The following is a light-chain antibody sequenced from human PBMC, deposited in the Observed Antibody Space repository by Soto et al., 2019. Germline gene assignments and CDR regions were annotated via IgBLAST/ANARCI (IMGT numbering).Light chain of an antibody. CDR3: HQYNNWPLWT. J-gene: IGKJ1*01. CDR1: QSVSSN. CDR2: GAS. Sequence: ERVMTQSPATLSVSPGERATLSCRASQSVSSNLAWYQQKRGQGPRLLIYGASTRATGIPARFSGSGSGTEFTLTISSLQSEDFAVYYCHQYNNWPLWTFGQGTKVDIK. V-gene: IGKV3-15*01.